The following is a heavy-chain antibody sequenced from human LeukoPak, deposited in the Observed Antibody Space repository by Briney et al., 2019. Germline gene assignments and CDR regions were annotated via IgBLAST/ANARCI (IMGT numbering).Heavy chain of an antibody. D-gene: IGHD3-22*01. J-gene: IGHJ4*02. CDR2: IKQDGSEK. V-gene: IGHV3-7*02. Sequence: PGGSLGLSCAASRFTSSRYWMSWVRQAPGRGLEWVANIKQDGSEKYYVDSVKGRFTISRDNAKNSLFLHMNSLRVEDTAVYYCASVFWGSSGYYFEYWGQGALVTVSS. CDR1: RFTSSRYW. CDR3: ASVFWGSSGYYFEY.